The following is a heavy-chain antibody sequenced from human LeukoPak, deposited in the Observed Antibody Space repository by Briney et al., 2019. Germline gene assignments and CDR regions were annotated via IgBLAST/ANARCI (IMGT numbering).Heavy chain of an antibody. D-gene: IGHD5-12*01. CDR1: GYRFSNYW. Sequence: GESLKISCKGSGYRFSNYWIGWVRQMPGKGLEWMGIIYPGDSNIRYSPSLQGQVTISADKSTTTAYLQWSSLKASDTAMYYCARLPDIVATIAFDYWGQGTLVTVSS. CDR2: IYPGDSNI. CDR3: ARLPDIVATIAFDY. J-gene: IGHJ4*02. V-gene: IGHV5-51*01.